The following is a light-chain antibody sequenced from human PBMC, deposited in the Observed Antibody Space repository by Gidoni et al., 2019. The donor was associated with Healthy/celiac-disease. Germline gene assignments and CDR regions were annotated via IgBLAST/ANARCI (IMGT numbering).Light chain of an antibody. CDR3: QQSYSTPYT. J-gene: IGKJ2*01. Sequence: DIHMTQCPSSLSASVGDRVTITCRASQSISSYLNWYQQKPGKAPKLLIYAASSLQSGVPSRLSGSGSGTDFTLSISSLQPEDFATYYCQQSYSTPYTFGQGTKLEIK. CDR2: AAS. V-gene: IGKV1-39*01. CDR1: QSISSY.